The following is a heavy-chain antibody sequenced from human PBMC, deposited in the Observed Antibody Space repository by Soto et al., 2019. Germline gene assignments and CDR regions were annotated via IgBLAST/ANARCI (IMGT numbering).Heavy chain of an antibody. V-gene: IGHV3-23*01. Sequence: EVQLLESGGGLVQPGGSLRLSCAASGFTFSSYAMSWVRQAPGKGLEWVSAISGSGGSTYYADSVKGRFTISRDNSKNTLYLQMTSLRAEDTAVYYCAKSGLELYYYGMDVWGQGTTVTVSS. CDR3: AKSGLELYYYGMDV. CDR1: GFTFSSYA. J-gene: IGHJ6*02. D-gene: IGHD1-7*01. CDR2: ISGSGGST.